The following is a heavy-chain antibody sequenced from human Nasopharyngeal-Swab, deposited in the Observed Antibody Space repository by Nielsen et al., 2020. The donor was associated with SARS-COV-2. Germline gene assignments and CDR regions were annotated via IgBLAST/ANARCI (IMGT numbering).Heavy chain of an antibody. CDR1: GGSISSYY. CDR2: IYYSGST. V-gene: IGHV4-59*08. Sequence: CTVSGGSISSYYWSWIRQPPGKGLEWIGYIYYSGSTNYNPSLKSRVTISVDTSKNQLSLKLSSVTAADTAVYYCASSGSYLGADYWGQGTLVTVSS. J-gene: IGHJ4*02. D-gene: IGHD1-26*01. CDR3: ASSGSYLGADY.